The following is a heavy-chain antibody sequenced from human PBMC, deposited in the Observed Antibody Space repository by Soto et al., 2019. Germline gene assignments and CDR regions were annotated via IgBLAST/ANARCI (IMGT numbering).Heavy chain of an antibody. CDR2: INHSGST. J-gene: IGHJ6*02. CDR3: ARGRGFGLGFYYYYGMDV. D-gene: IGHD3-3*01. CDR1: GGSFSGYY. Sequence: SETLSLTCAVYGGSFSGYYWSWIRQPPGKGLEWIGEINHSGSTNYNPSLKSRVTISVDTSKNQFSLKLSSVTAADTAVYYCARGRGFGLGFYYYYGMDVWGQGTTVTVSS. V-gene: IGHV4-34*01.